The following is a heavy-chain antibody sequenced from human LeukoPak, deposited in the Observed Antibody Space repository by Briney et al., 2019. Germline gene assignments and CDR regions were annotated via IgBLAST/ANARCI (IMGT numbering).Heavy chain of an antibody. CDR3: ANEVRGASPDP. CDR1: GFTFDDYA. J-gene: IGHJ5*02. D-gene: IGHD3-10*01. CDR2: ISGSGGST. Sequence: GRSLRLSCAASGFTFDDYAVHWVRQAPGKGLEWVSAISGSGGSTYYADSVKGRFTISRDNSKNTLYLQMNSLRAEDTAVYYCANEVRGASPDPWGQGTLVTVSS. V-gene: IGHV3-23*01.